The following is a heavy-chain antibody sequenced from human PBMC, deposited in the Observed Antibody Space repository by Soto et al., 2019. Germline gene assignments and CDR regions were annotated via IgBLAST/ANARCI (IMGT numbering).Heavy chain of an antibody. CDR2: IYYSGST. Sequence: SETLSLTCTVSGGSISSGDHYWSWIRQPPGKGLEWIGYIYYSGSTYYNPSLKSRVTISVDTSENQFSLKLSSVTAADTAVYYCARGLVDTSMPLIYWGQGTLVTVSS. D-gene: IGHD5-18*01. J-gene: IGHJ4*02. V-gene: IGHV4-30-4*01. CDR1: GGSISSGDHY. CDR3: ARGLVDTSMPLIY.